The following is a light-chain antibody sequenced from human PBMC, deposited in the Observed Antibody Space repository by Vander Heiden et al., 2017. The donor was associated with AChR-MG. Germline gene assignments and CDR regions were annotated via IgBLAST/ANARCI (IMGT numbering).Light chain of an antibody. V-gene: IGLV1-51*01. CDR2: ENN. Sequence: QSVLTPPPSVSAAPGQKVPIPRSGSSSNLVKNYVSWYQQLPGTAPKVLIFENNKRPSGIPDRFSASRSGTSATLGITGLQTGDDADYYCGTWDSSLGVYVFGTGTKVTVL. J-gene: IGLJ1*01. CDR3: GTWDSSLGVYV. CDR1: SSNLVKNY.